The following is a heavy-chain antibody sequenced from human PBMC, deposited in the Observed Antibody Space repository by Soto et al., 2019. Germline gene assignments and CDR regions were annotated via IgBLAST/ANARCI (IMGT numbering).Heavy chain of an antibody. CDR1: GGSISSSSYY. J-gene: IGHJ6*02. Sequence: SETLSLTCTVSGGSISSSSYYWGWIRQPPGKGLEWIGSIYYNGNTYYNPSLKSRVTISVDTSENHFSLKLSSVTAADTAVYYCARHPKIRRDSGGYYPSNYYYGMDVWGQGTTVTVSS. CDR2: IYYNGNT. D-gene: IGHD3-22*01. CDR3: ARHPKIRRDSGGYYPSNYYYGMDV. V-gene: IGHV4-39*01.